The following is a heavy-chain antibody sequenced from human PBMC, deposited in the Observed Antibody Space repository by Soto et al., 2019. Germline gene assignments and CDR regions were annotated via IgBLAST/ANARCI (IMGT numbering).Heavy chain of an antibody. Sequence: QVQLVQSGPEVKKPGASVKVSCKASGYSFHNFGIIWVRQAPGQGLEWMGWISGQIAKTNYAPKFQGKVTMTTDTSTSTAYSELNTLTSDDTAMYYCARGPPSGSFSLTPRYWGQGTLVTVSS. D-gene: IGHD1-26*01. J-gene: IGHJ4*02. CDR3: ARGPPSGSFSLTPRY. V-gene: IGHV1-18*04. CDR2: ISGQIAKT. CDR1: GYSFHNFG.